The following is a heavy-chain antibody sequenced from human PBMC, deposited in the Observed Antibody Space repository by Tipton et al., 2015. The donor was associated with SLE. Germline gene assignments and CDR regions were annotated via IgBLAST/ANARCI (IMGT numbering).Heavy chain of an antibody. CDR1: GYSFTSNW. J-gene: IGHJ3*02. CDR2: IYPGDSDT. CDR3: ARPIVATTQPAAFDI. V-gene: IGHV5-51*03. Sequence: QLVQSGAEVKKPGESLKISCQASGYSFTSNWIGWVRQMPGKGLEWMGIIYPGDSDTRYSPSFQGQVTISAEKSISTAYLQWSSLKAPAPAMYYCARPIVATTQPAAFDIWGQGTMVTVSS. D-gene: IGHD5-12*01.